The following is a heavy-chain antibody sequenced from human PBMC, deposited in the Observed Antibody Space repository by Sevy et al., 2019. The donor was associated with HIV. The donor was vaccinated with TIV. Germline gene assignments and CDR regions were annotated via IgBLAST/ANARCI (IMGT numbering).Heavy chain of an antibody. Sequence: ASVKVSCKVSGYTLTKLSIHWVRQAPGKGLEWMGDFDPQDDEILYAQRFQGRLTMTEDTSTETAYMELCSLTSEDTAVYYCATVGLRYYSGSSSYQGDWFDPWGQGTLVTVSS. V-gene: IGHV1-24*01. D-gene: IGHD2-15*01. CDR1: GYTLTKLS. CDR2: FDPQDDEI. J-gene: IGHJ5*02. CDR3: ATVGLRYYSGSSSYQGDWFDP.